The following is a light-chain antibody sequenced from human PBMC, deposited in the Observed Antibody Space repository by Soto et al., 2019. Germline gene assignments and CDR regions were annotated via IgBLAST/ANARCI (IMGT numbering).Light chain of an antibody. Sequence: DIQMTQSPSSLSASVGDTVTMTCLASQSIALSVNWYQQKPGKAPKLLIYVAFTLESGVPSRFSGSGSGTEFTLTIRSLQPEDFATYYCQQSFRSPITFGQGTRLE. CDR2: VAF. CDR1: QSIALS. CDR3: QQSFRSPIT. V-gene: IGKV1-39*01. J-gene: IGKJ5*01.